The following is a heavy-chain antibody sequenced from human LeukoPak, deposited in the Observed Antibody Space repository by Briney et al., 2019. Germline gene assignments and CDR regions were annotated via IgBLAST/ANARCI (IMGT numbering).Heavy chain of an antibody. D-gene: IGHD3-16*02. CDR3: ATSFLTFGGVIVDY. CDR2: INPNSGGT. V-gene: IGHV1-2*02. Sequence: GASVNVSFKASVYTFTLYYMHWVRQAPGQGLEWMGWINPNSGGTNYAQKFEGRVNMTRDTSISTAYRELSRLRSDDTAVYYCATSFLTFGGVIVDYWGQGTLVTVSS. CDR1: VYTFTLYY. J-gene: IGHJ4*02.